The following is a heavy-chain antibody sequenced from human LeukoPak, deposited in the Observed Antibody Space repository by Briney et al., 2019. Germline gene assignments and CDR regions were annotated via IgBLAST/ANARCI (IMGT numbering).Heavy chain of an antibody. Sequence: SETLSLTCTVSGGSISSYYWSWIRQPPGKGLERIGYIYYSGSTNYNPSLKSRVTISVDTSKNQFSLKLSSVTAADTAVYYCARAPGTYGSGSYPFDYWGQGTLVTVSS. J-gene: IGHJ4*02. V-gene: IGHV4-59*01. D-gene: IGHD3-10*01. CDR3: ARAPGTYGSGSYPFDY. CDR2: IYYSGST. CDR1: GGSISSYY.